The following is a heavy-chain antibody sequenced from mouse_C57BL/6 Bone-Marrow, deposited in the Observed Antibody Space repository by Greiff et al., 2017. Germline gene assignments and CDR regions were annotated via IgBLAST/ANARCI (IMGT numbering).Heavy chain of an antibody. D-gene: IGHD1-1*01. CDR2: IDPSDSET. V-gene: IGHV1-52*01. J-gene: IGHJ2*01. CDR3: AESRVLLQYPLDY. CDR1: GYTFTSYW. Sequence: QVQLQQPGAELVRPGSSVKLSCKASGYTFTSYWMHWVKQRPIQGLEWIGNIDPSDSETHYNQKFKDKATLTVDKSSSTAYMQLSSLTSEDSAVYYGAESRVLLQYPLDYWGQGTTLTVSA.